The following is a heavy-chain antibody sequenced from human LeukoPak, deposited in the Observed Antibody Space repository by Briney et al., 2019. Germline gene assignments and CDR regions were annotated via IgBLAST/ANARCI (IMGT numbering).Heavy chain of an antibody. CDR2: VYYSGST. CDR3: ARLYCGGDCFLDH. Sequence: SETLSLTCTVSDGSISSHYWSWIRQPPGKGLEWIGYVYYSGSTSYNPSLKSRVTISLDTSKSHFSLKLSSVTAADTAVYYCARLYCGGDCFLDHWGQGTLVTVSS. J-gene: IGHJ4*02. CDR1: DGSISSHY. D-gene: IGHD2-21*02. V-gene: IGHV4-59*11.